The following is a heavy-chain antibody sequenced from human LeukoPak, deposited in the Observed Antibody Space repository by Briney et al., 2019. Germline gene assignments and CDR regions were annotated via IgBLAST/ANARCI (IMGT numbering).Heavy chain of an antibody. CDR3: AKAGGSGSYYLFDP. D-gene: IGHD3-10*01. V-gene: IGHV3-30*18. CDR1: GFTFSSYS. CDR2: ISYDGSNK. Sequence: PGRSLRLSCAASGFTFSSYSMHWVRQAPGKGLEWVAVISYDGSNKYYADSVKGRFTISRDNSKNTLYLQMNSLRAEDTAVYYCAKAGGSGSYYLFDPWGQGTLVTVSS. J-gene: IGHJ5*02.